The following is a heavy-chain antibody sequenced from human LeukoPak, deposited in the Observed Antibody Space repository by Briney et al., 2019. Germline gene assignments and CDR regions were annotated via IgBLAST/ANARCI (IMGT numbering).Heavy chain of an antibody. J-gene: IGHJ4*02. D-gene: IGHD4-23*01. CDR2: ISAYNGNT. CDR3: ATLTTVVTPGLPDY. CDR1: GYTFSGYG. Sequence: GASVKVSCKASGYTFSGYGISWVRQAPGQGLEWMGWISAYNGNTNYAQKLQGRVTMTTDTSTSTAYMELRSLRSDDTAVYYCATLTTVVTPGLPDYWGQGTLVTVSS. V-gene: IGHV1-18*01.